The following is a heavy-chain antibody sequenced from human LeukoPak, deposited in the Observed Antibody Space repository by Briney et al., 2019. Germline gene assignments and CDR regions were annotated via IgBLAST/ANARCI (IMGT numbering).Heavy chain of an antibody. CDR2: IYTSGST. D-gene: IGHD3-22*01. CDR3: ARDSYYYDSSPL. V-gene: IGHV4-4*07. J-gene: IGHJ4*02. Sequence: PSETLSLPCTLSGGPISIFYGMGIRHPAGRGGEGIGRIYTSGSTNYNPSLKSRVTMSVDTSKNQFSLKLSSVTAADTAVYYCARDSYYYDSSPLWGQGTLVTVSS. CDR1: GGPISIFY.